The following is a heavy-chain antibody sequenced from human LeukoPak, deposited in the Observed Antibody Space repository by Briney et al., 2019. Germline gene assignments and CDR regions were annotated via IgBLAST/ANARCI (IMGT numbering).Heavy chain of an antibody. Sequence: PGGSLRLSCAASGFTFSTYFMSWVRQAPGKGLEWVSTVSGSGGKTYYADSVKGRFTISRDNSRNTVYLQMNSLRVEDTAVYYCVKGGTAVLVDDYWGQGTLVTVSS. CDR1: GFTFSTYF. J-gene: IGHJ4*02. CDR2: VSGSGGKT. CDR3: VKGGTAVLVDDY. V-gene: IGHV3-23*01. D-gene: IGHD2-15*01.